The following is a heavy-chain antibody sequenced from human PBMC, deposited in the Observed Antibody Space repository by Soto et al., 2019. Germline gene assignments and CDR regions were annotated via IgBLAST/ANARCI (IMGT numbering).Heavy chain of an antibody. J-gene: IGHJ4*02. V-gene: IGHV3-33*01. CDR1: GVHFGRYG. Sequence: PRRVACGALGVHFGRYGRHWVHTAPGKGLEWVAFIWHDGGNKFYAESVKGRFTIARDNSKNTLYLQMTSLSAADKAMHFCARDGDVNTGFGQDYWGQGNRVTVS. CDR3: ARDGDVNTGFGQDY. D-gene: IGHD3-16*01. CDR2: IWHDGGNK.